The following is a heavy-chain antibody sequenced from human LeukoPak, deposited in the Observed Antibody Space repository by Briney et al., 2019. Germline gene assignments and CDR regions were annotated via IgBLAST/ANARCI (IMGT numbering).Heavy chain of an antibody. J-gene: IGHJ4*02. Sequence: SGTLSLTCTVSGGSISSYYWSWIRQPPGKGLEWIGYIYYSGSTNYNPSLKSRVTISVDTSKNQFSLKLSSVTAADTAVYYCARLGCSSTSCYRANYWGQGTLVTVSS. CDR1: GGSISSYY. D-gene: IGHD2-2*01. CDR2: IYYSGST. CDR3: ARLGCSSTSCYRANY. V-gene: IGHV4-59*01.